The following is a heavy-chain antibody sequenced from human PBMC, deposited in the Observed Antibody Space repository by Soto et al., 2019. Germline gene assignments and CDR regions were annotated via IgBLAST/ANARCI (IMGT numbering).Heavy chain of an antibody. V-gene: IGHV3-9*01. D-gene: IGHD3-10*01. J-gene: IGHJ4*02. CDR3: AKDKAGSGSYYNDLDY. CDR1: GFTFDDYA. Sequence: PGGSLRLSCAASGFTFDDYAMHWVRQAPGKGLEWVSGISWNSGSIGYADSVKGRFTTSRDNAKNSLYLQMNSLRAEDTALYYCAKDKAGSGSYYNDLDYWGQGTLVTVSS. CDR2: ISWNSGSI.